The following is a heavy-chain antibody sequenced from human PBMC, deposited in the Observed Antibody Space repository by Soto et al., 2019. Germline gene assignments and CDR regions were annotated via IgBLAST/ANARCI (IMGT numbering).Heavy chain of an antibody. CDR2: ISAGGGTT. Sequence: PGGSLRLSCAASGFTFTTYAMSWVRQAPGKGLAWVSAISAGGGTTYYADSVKGRFTISRDNSMNALYLQINSLRIEDTAVYYCAHPRGYGVFDAYDIWGQGTMVTVSS. CDR1: GFTFTTYA. CDR3: AHPRGYGVFDAYDI. V-gene: IGHV3-23*01. D-gene: IGHD4-17*01. J-gene: IGHJ3*02.